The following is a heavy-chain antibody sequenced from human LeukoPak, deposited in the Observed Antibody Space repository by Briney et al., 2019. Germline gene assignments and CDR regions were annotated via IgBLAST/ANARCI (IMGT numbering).Heavy chain of an antibody. CDR2: IYYSGST. D-gene: IGHD4-17*01. V-gene: IGHV4-39*01. CDR3: ARSTVTCFDY. Sequence: SETLSPTCTVSGGSISSSSYYWGWIRQPPGKGLEWIGSIYYSGSTYYNPSLKSRVTISVDTSKNQFSLKLSSVTAADTAVYYCARSTVTCFDYWGQGTLVTVSS. J-gene: IGHJ4*02. CDR1: GGSISSSSYY.